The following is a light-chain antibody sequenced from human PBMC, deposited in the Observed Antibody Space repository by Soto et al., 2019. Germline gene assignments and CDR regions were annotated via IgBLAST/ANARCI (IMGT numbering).Light chain of an antibody. CDR1: QSGSDSY. Sequence: EIVLTQSPGTLSLSPGERATLSCRASQSGSDSYLAWYQQKPGQPPRLLIYGVSSRAYGIPGRFSGSGSGTDFTLTISRLEPEDFAVYYCQHYGYPQWTFGQGTKVDIK. J-gene: IGKJ1*01. V-gene: IGKV3-20*01. CDR3: QHYGYPQWT. CDR2: GVS.